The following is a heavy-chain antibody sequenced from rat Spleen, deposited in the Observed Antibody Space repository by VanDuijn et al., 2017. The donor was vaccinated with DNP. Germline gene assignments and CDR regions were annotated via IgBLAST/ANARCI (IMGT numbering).Heavy chain of an antibody. CDR2: IAYDGGIT. Sequence: EVQLVESGGGLVQPGRSLKLSCAASGFTFSDYYMAWVRQAPTKGLEWVAYIAYDGGITYYGDSVKGRFTVSRDNGRSTLYLQIDSLRSEDTATYYCARHDYSYSPHWYFDFWGPGTMVTVSS. J-gene: IGHJ1*01. V-gene: IGHV5-22*01. CDR1: GFTFSDYY. D-gene: IGHD1-2*01. CDR3: ARHDYSYSPHWYFDF.